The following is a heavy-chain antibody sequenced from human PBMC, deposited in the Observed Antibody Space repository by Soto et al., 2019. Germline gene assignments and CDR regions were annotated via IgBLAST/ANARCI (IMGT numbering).Heavy chain of an antibody. CDR3: ARKPHTFDY. CDR2: IYWADDT. Sequence: QITLKESGPTLVKPTQTLTLTCTCSGFSLSTSGVSLGWIRQAPGRALECLALIYWADDTRYSPTLKSRRTITKDTAKNQVVLTMTNRDPVDTATYYCARKPHTFDYWGQGTPVTVSS. V-gene: IGHV2-5*02. J-gene: IGHJ4*02. CDR1: GFSLSTSGVS.